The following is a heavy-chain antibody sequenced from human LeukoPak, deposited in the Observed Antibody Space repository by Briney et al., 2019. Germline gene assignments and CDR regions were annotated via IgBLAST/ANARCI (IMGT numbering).Heavy chain of an antibody. D-gene: IGHD3-22*01. V-gene: IGHV3-23*01. CDR3: AKDPPRAIVVVDLDY. CDR1: GFTFSSYS. Sequence: PGGSLRLSCAASGFTFSSYSMNWVRQAPGKGLEWGSAISGSGGSTYYADSVKGGFTISRDNSKNTLYLQMNSLRAEDTAVYYCAKDPPRAIVVVDLDYWGQGTLVTVSS. CDR2: ISGSGGST. J-gene: IGHJ4*02.